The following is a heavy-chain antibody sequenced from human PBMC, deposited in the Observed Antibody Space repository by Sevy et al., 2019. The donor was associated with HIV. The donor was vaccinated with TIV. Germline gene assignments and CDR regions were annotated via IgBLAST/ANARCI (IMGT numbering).Heavy chain of an antibody. CDR1: GGSFSGYY. Sequence: SETLSLTCAVYGGSFSGYYWSWIRQPPGKGLEWIGEINHSGSTNYNPSLKSRVTISVDTSKNQFSLKLSSATAADTAVYYCARSRTRDSITMVRGVIITSYMDVWGKGTTVTVSS. V-gene: IGHV4-34*01. CDR3: ARSRTRDSITMVRGVIITSYMDV. J-gene: IGHJ6*03. CDR2: INHSGST. D-gene: IGHD3-10*01.